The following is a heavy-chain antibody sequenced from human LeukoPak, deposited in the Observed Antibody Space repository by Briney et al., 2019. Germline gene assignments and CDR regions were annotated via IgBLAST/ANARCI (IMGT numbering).Heavy chain of an antibody. V-gene: IGHV3-23*01. CDR1: GFTFSNYD. J-gene: IGHJ4*02. D-gene: IGHD4-17*01. CDR2: IKNSGGIT. Sequence: GGSLRLSCAASGFTFSNYDMNWVRQAPGKGLEWVSAIKNSGGITYYTDSVKGRFTISRDNSKNTLYLQMNSLRAEDTAVYYCVRGVYGDYTLFDYWGQGTLVTVSS. CDR3: VRGVYGDYTLFDY.